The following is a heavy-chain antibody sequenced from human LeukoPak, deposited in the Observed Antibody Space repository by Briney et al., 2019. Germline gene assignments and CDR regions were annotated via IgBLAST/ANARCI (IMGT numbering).Heavy chain of an antibody. CDR1: GYSFTDYY. CDR2: INPNSGGT. V-gene: IGHV1-2*02. J-gene: IGHJ5*02. CDR3: ARADRLDGSPYLIGP. D-gene: IGHD1-26*01. Sequence: GASVKVSCKTSGYSFTDYYMHWVRLAPGQGLEWMGWINPNSGGTSTAQKFQGRITMTRDTSITTVYMEVSWLTSDDTAIYYCARADRLDGSPYLIGPWGQGTLVTVSS.